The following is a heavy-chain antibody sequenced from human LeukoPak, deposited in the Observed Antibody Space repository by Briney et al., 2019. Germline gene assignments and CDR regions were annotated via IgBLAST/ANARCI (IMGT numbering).Heavy chain of an antibody. CDR3: AKDARRTSGWYFFDY. CDR2: ISDSGGNT. V-gene: IGHV3-23*01. Sequence: GGSLRLFCAASGFAYRSQAMGWVRQAPGEGLEWLSDISDSGGNTYYADSVKGRFTVSRDNSKNTLFLQMNSLRAEDTAVYYCAKDARRTSGWYFFDYWGQGTLVTVSS. J-gene: IGHJ4*02. D-gene: IGHD6-19*01. CDR1: GFAYRSQA.